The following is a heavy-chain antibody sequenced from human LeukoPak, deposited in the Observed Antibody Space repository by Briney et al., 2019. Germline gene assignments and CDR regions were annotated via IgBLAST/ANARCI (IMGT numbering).Heavy chain of an antibody. CDR2: ISSSSSTI. V-gene: IGHV3-48*01. D-gene: IGHD6-13*01. CDR1: GFTFSSYS. CDR3: ARDQYTVEYSSSWEDYYGMDV. Sequence: PGGSLRLSCAASGFTFSSYSMNWVRQAPGKGLEWVSYISSSSSTIYYADSVKGRFTISRDNAKNSLYLQMNSLRAEDTAVYYCARDQYTVEYSSSWEDYYGMDVWGQGTTVTVSS. J-gene: IGHJ6*02.